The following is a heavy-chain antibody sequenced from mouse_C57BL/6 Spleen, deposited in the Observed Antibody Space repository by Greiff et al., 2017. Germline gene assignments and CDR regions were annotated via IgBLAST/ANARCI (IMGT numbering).Heavy chain of an antibody. V-gene: IGHV1-85*01. Sequence: QVQLKESGPELVKPGASVKLSCKASGYTFTSYDINWVKQRPGQGLEWIGWIYPRDGSTKYNEKFKGKATLTVDTSSSTAYMELHSLTSEDSAVYFCAKDNYYGTVYAMDDWGQGTSVTVSS. CDR3: AKDNYYGTVYAMDD. CDR1: GYTFTSYD. D-gene: IGHD1-1*01. CDR2: IYPRDGST. J-gene: IGHJ4*01.